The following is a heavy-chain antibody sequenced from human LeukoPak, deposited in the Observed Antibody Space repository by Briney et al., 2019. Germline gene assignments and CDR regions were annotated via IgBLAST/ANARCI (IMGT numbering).Heavy chain of an antibody. CDR2: ISGDGTIK. Sequence: PGGSLRLSSEPSGFPFSSYWMLWIRQAPGKGLVWVARISGDGTIKTYADFVRGRFTISRDNTKNILYLQMNSLKVEDTAIYFCSRSQFDYWGQGVLVTVSS. J-gene: IGHJ4*02. CDR1: GFPFSSYW. V-gene: IGHV3-74*03. CDR3: SRSQFDY.